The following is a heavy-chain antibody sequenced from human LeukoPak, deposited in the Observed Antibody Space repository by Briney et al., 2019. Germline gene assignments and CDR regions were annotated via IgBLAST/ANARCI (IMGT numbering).Heavy chain of an antibody. CDR2: IYHSGGT. CDR1: GGSISSSNR. J-gene: IGHJ4*02. V-gene: IGHV4-4*02. D-gene: IGHD6-19*01. Sequence: SETLSLTCAVSGGSISSSNRWCLVRQPPGKGLEGFGVIYHSGGTNYNPSLKSRVTISVDKSKNQFSLKLSSVTAADTAVYYCARLRPAPYSSGWYLAYYFDYWGQGTLVTVSS. CDR3: ARLRPAPYSSGWYLAYYFDY.